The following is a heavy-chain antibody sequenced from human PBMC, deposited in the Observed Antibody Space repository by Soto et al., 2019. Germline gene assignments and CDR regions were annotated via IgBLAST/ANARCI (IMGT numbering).Heavy chain of an antibody. CDR1: GGSFSGYY. CDR2: INHSGST. Sequence: SETLSLTCAVYGGSFSGYYWSWIRQPPGKGLEWIGEINHSGSTNYNPSLKSRVTITVDTSKNQFSLKLSSVTAADTAVYYWATGHDHCRAESYSTFATIENWGQGTLVTVSS. J-gene: IGHJ4*02. V-gene: IGHV4-34*01. CDR3: ATGHDHCRAESYSTFATIEN. D-gene: IGHD2-21*01.